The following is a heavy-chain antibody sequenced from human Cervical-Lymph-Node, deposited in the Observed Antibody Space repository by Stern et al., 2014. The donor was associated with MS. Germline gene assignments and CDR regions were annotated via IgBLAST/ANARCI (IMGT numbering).Heavy chain of an antibody. J-gene: IGHJ4*02. CDR2: ITTHNGNT. CDR3: ARSSSWYFDF. CDR1: GYTFTSYG. D-gene: IGHD6-13*01. V-gene: IGHV1-18*01. Sequence: QVQLGQSGNEVKKPGASVKVSCTASGYTFTSYGISWVRQVPGQGLEWMGWITTHNGNTDYAQKVQDRFTLTTDTSTNTAYMELRSLRSDDTAVYYCARSSSWYFDFWGQGTLVTVSS.